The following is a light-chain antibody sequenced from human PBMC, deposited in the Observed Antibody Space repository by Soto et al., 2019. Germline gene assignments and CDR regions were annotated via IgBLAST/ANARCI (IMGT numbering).Light chain of an antibody. J-gene: IGKJ4*01. CDR2: WAS. CDR3: QKYYRTPPT. CDR1: QSILYSSNNKNY. V-gene: IGKV4-1*01. Sequence: DIVMTQSPDSLAVSLGERATINCKSSQSILYSSNNKNYLAWYQQKAGQPPKLLIYWASTRESGVPDRFSGSGSATDFTLTISRLQAEDVAIYYCQKYYRTPPTFGGGTKVEIK.